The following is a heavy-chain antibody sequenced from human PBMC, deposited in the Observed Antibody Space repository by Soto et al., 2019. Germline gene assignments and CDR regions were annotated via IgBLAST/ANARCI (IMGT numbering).Heavy chain of an antibody. CDR1: GFTFSSYA. V-gene: IGHV3-30-3*01. D-gene: IGHD1-1*01. CDR2: ISYDGSNT. J-gene: IGHJ6*02. Sequence: QVQLVESGGGVVQPGRSLRLSCAASGFTFSSYAMHWVRQAPGKGLEWVSVISYDGSNTYYADSVKGRLTISRDNSKNTLYLQMNSLRAEDTAVYYCARARGIGGNPGYFYYYGMDVWGQGTTVTVSS. CDR3: ARARGIGGNPGYFYYYGMDV.